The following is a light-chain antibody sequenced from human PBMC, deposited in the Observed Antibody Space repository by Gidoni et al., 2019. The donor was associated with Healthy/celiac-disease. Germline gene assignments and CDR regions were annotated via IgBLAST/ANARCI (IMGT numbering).Light chain of an antibody. Sequence: EIVMTQSPATLSVSPGERATLSCRASQSVSSNLAWYQQKPGQAPRLLIYGASTRATGIPARFSGSGSGTEFTLTISSLQSEDFAVYYCQQYNNWSFXXXTKLEIK. J-gene: IGKJ2*01. CDR3: QQYNNWS. V-gene: IGKV3-15*01. CDR2: GAS. CDR1: QSVSSN.